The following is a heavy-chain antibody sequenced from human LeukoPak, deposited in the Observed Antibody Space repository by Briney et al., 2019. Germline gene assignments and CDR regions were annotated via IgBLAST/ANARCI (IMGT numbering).Heavy chain of an antibody. D-gene: IGHD2-2*01. J-gene: IGHJ6*04. Sequence: GGSLRLSCAASGFTFSSYSMNWVRQAPGKGLEWVSSISSSSSHIYYADSVKGRFTISRDNAKDSLYLQMNSLRAEDTAVYYCAREAIGIVIVPADMMDVWGKGTTVTVSS. CDR1: GFTFSSYS. V-gene: IGHV3-21*01. CDR2: ISSSSSHI. CDR3: AREAIGIVIVPADMMDV.